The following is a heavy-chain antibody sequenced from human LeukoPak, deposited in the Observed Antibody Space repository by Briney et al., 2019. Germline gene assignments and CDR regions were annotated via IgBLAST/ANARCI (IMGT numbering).Heavy chain of an antibody. J-gene: IGHJ4*02. V-gene: IGHV3-7*03. D-gene: IGHD3-22*01. Sequence: GGSLRLSCAASGFTFSSYWMSWVRQAPGKGLEWVANIKQDGSEKYYVDSVKGRFTISRDNAKNSLYLQMNSLRAEDTALYYCARGSYSSGYYYSFDYWGQGTLVTVSS. CDR1: GFTFSSYW. CDR3: ARGSYSSGYYYSFDY. CDR2: IKQDGSEK.